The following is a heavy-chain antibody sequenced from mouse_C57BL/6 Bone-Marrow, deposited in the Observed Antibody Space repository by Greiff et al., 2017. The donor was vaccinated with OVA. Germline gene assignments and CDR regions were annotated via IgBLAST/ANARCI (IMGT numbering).Heavy chain of an antibody. CDR3: ASLITTVVEPYYYAMDY. CDR2: LWSGGST. D-gene: IGHD1-1*01. Sequence: VQVVESGPGLVQPSQSLSITCTVSGFSLTSYGVHWVRQSPGKGLEWLGVLWSGGSTDYNAAFISRLGISKDNSKSQVFFKMNSLQSDDTAIYYCASLITTVVEPYYYAMDYWGQGTSVTVSS. CDR1: GFSLTSYG. J-gene: IGHJ4*01. V-gene: IGHV2-2*01.